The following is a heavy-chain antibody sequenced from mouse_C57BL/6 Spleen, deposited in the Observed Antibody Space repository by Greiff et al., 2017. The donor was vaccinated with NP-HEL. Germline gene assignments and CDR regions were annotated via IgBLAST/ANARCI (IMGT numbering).Heavy chain of an antibody. CDR1: GYTFTDYE. J-gene: IGHJ1*03. D-gene: IGHD1-1*01. CDR2: IDPETGGT. Sequence: VQLKESGAELVRPGASVTLSCKASGYTFTDYEMHWVKQTPVHGLEWIGAIDPETGGTAYNQKFKGKAILTADKSSSTAYMELRSLTSEDSAVYYCTRGYGSSDFDVWGTGTTVTVSS. V-gene: IGHV1-15*01. CDR3: TRGYGSSDFDV.